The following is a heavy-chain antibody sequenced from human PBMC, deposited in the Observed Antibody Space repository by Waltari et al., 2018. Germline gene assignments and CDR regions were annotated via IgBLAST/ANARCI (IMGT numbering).Heavy chain of an antibody. J-gene: IGHJ4*02. Sequence: EVQLVESGGGLVQPGGSLRLSCAASGFTFSSYAMSLVRQAPGKGLEWVSAISGSGGSTYYADSVKGRFTISRDNSKNTLYLQMNSLRAEDTAVYYCAKDPHFGPAYCGGDCSGYWGQGTLVTVSS. CDR2: ISGSGGST. D-gene: IGHD2-21*01. CDR3: AKDPHFGPAYCGGDCSGY. CDR1: GFTFSSYA. V-gene: IGHV3-23*04.